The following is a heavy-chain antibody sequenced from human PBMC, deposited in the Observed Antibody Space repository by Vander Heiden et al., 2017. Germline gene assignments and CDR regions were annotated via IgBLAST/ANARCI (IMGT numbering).Heavy chain of an antibody. D-gene: IGHD2-15*01. V-gene: IGHV3-21*01. Sequence: EVQLVESGGGLVKPGGSLGHSCDAQGFTFSRSSMNWVRQAPGKGLEWVSSISSSSSYIYYADSVKGRVTISRDNAKNSLYLQMNSLRAEETAVYYCARSDIVVVGDYYYYGMDVWGQGTTVTVSS. J-gene: IGHJ6*02. CDR1: GFTFSRSS. CDR3: ARSDIVVVGDYYYYGMDV. CDR2: ISSSSSYI.